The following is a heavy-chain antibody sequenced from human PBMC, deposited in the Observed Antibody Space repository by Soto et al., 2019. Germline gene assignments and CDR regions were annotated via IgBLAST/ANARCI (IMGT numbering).Heavy chain of an antibody. Sequence: ASLKVSCKASGGTFSSYAISWVRQAPGQGLEWMGGIIPIFGTANYAQKFQGRVTITADESTSTAYMELSSLRSEDTAVYYCARVIGNTYGGDYYGMDVWGQGTTVTVSS. CDR2: IIPIFGTA. CDR3: ARVIGNTYGGDYYGMDV. J-gene: IGHJ6*02. V-gene: IGHV1-69*13. CDR1: GGTFSSYA. D-gene: IGHD5-18*01.